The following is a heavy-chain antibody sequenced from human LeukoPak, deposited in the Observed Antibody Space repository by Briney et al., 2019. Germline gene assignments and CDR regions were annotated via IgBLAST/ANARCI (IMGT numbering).Heavy chain of an antibody. D-gene: IGHD1-26*01. V-gene: IGHV3-30-3*01. CDR2: ISYDGSNK. CDR3: AGGSPGKYYFDY. J-gene: IGHJ4*02. Sequence: PGGSLRLSCAASGFTFSSYAMHWVRQAPGKGLEWVAVISYDGSNKYYADSMKGRFTISRDNSKNTLYLQMNSLRAEDTAVYYCAGGSPGKYYFDYWGQGTLVTVSS. CDR1: GFTFSSYA.